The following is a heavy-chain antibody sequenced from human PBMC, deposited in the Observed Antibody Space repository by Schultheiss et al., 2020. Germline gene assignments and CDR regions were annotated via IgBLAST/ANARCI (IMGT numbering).Heavy chain of an antibody. J-gene: IGHJ4*02. CDR1: GGSVIGYY. CDR3: ARHIPGTPYFDY. D-gene: IGHD1-26*01. Sequence: SETLSLTYTVSGGSVIGYYWSWIRQPPGKGLEWIGYIYSSGDTNYNPSLRGRVTISVDTSKSQFSLKLSSVTAADTAVYYCARHIPGTPYFDYWGQGTLVTVSS. CDR2: IYSSGDT. V-gene: IGHV4-59*08.